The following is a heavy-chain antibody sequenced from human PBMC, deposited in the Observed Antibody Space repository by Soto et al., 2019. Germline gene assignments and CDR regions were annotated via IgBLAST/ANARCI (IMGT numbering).Heavy chain of an antibody. CDR3: TTDHYSSSSRSYYYYYMDV. CDR2: IKSKTDGGTT. J-gene: IGHJ6*03. D-gene: IGHD6-6*01. V-gene: IGHV3-15*01. Sequence: EVQLVESGGGLVKPGGSLRPSCAASGFTFSNAWMSWVRQAPGKGLEWVGRIKSKTDGGTTDYAAPVKGRFTISRDDSKNTLYLQMNSLKTEDTAVYYCTTDHYSSSSRSYYYYYMDVWGKGTTVTVSS. CDR1: GFTFSNAW.